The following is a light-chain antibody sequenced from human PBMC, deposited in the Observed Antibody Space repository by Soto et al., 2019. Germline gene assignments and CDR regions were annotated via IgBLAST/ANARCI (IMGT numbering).Light chain of an antibody. V-gene: IGKV3-20*01. Sequence: EVVLTHSPVTLSLSPGERATLSCSASQSVTNYIAWYQQRPGQAPRLLIYGASSRATGIPNRFSGSGSGTDFTLTISRLEPEDFAVYFCQRYGSSPLITFGQGTKVDNK. CDR2: GAS. CDR1: QSVTNY. CDR3: QRYGSSPLIT. J-gene: IGKJ1*01.